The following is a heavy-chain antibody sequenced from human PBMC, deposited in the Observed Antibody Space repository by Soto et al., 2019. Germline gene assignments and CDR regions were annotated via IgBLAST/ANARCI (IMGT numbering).Heavy chain of an antibody. J-gene: IGHJ4*02. CDR1: GGSINSYY. V-gene: IGHV4-59*01. Sequence: SETLSLTCTVSGGSINSYYWTWIRQPPGKGLEWIGYISFSGSTNYNPSLKSRVAISLDRSNIQFSLRLSSVTAADTAVYYCARGRHSAWNHYFDHWGQGTLVTVSS. CDR2: ISFSGST. CDR3: ARGRHSAWNHYFDH. D-gene: IGHD1-1*01.